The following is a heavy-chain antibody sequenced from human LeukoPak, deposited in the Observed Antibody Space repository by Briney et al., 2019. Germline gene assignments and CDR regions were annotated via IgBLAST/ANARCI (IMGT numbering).Heavy chain of an antibody. CDR2: MSYSGNT. J-gene: IGHJ4*02. D-gene: IGHD5-18*01. Sequence: SETLSLTCTVSGVSISSSSYYWGWIRQPPGKGLEWIGSMSYSGNTYYNPSLKSRVTISLDTSENHFSLKLSSVTAADTAVYYCAGEQLWLQDFDYWGQGTLVTVSS. V-gene: IGHV4-39*07. CDR3: AGEQLWLQDFDY. CDR1: GVSISSSSYY.